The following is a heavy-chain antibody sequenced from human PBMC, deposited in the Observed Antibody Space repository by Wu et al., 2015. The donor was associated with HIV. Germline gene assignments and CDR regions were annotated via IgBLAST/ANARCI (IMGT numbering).Heavy chain of an antibody. J-gene: IGHJ6*02. V-gene: IGHV1-69*15. CDR1: GGTFSSHP. Sequence: HVQLVQSGTEVKKPGSSVKISCKAYGGNPGGTFSSHPISWVRQAPGQGLEWMGRIIPMYVTTNYAQKFQGRVTITADESTSTAYMELSSLRSEDTAVYYCARDLCSGGSCYSSYYYYGMDVWGQGTTVTVSS. CDR2: IIPMYVTT. CDR3: ARDLCSGGSCYSSYYYYGMDV. D-gene: IGHD2-15*01.